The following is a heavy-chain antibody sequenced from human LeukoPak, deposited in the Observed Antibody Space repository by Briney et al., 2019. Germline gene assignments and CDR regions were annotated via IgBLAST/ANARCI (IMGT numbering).Heavy chain of an antibody. CDR1: GGSISSSSYY. D-gene: IGHD2-2*01. CDR2: IYYSGST. Sequence: PSETLSLTXTVSGGSISSSSYYWGCIRQPPGKGLEWIGSIYYSGSTYYNPSLKSRVTISVDTSRNQFSLKLSSVTAADTAVYYCARPALFVDAFDIWGQGTMVTVSS. V-gene: IGHV4-39*07. CDR3: ARPALFVDAFDI. J-gene: IGHJ3*02.